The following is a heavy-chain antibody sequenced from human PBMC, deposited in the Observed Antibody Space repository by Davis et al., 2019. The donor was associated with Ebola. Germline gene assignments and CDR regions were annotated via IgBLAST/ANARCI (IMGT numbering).Heavy chain of an antibody. CDR2: ISDDGSNK. Sequence: PGGSLRLSCAASKFTFSKNAMHWVRQAPGKGLEWVAAISDDGSNKYYAESVKGRFTISRDYSKKTLHLQMNTLRHDDTAVYYCVRSVGGDWNYELASWGQGTLVTVS. J-gene: IGHJ4*02. D-gene: IGHD1-7*01. CDR3: VRSVGGDWNYELAS. V-gene: IGHV3-30-3*01. CDR1: KFTFSKNA.